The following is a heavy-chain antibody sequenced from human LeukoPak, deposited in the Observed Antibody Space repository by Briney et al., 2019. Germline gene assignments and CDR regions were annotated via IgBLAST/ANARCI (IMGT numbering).Heavy chain of an antibody. V-gene: IGHV1-69*05. Sequence: SVKVSCKASGGTFSSYAISWVRQAPGQGLEWMGGIIPIFGTANYAQKFQGRVTITTDESTSTAYMELSSLRSEDTAVYYCAREERWELPGAESAFDIWGQGTMVTVSS. CDR3: AREERWELPGAESAFDI. J-gene: IGHJ3*02. CDR2: IIPIFGTA. CDR1: GGTFSSYA. D-gene: IGHD1-26*01.